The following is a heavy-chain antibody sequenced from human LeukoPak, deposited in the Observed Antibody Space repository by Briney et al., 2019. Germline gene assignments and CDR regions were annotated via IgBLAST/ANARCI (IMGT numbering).Heavy chain of an antibody. CDR2: IKHDGSEK. V-gene: IGHV3-7*05. Sequence: PGESLRVSCAAPGFTFSTYWMSWVRQAPGKGLERVENIKHDGSEKYYVDSVNGRFTISRDNAKNSLYLQMNSLRVEDTAVYYCVSGYCSSINCPVEDWLGVWGKGTTVTVSS. D-gene: IGHD2-2*01. J-gene: IGHJ6*04. CDR1: GFTFSTYW. CDR3: VSGYCSSINCPVEDWLGV.